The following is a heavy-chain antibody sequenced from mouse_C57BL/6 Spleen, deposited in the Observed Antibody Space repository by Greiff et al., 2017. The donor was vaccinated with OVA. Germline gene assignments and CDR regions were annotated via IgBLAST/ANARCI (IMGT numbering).Heavy chain of an antibody. D-gene: IGHD3-2*02. J-gene: IGHJ2*01. CDR3: ARTPGYYFDY. CDR1: GFTFSSYT. Sequence: EVKLMESGGGLVKPGGSLKLSCAASGFTFSSYTMSWVRQTPEKRLEWVATISGGGGNTYYPDSVKGRFTISRDNAKNTLYLQMSSLRSEDTALYYCARTPGYYFDYWGQGTTLTVSS. CDR2: ISGGGGNT. V-gene: IGHV5-9*01.